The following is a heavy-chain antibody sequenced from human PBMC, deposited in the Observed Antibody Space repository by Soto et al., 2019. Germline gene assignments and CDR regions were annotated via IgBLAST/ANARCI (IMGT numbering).Heavy chain of an antibody. J-gene: IGHJ4*02. V-gene: IGHV4-59*08. Sequence: SETLSLTCTVSGVSISSHYWSWIRQPPGKGLEWIAYVYYTGDTNYNPSLNSRVTVSIDTSKNQFSLKLSSVSAADTAVYYCAIHDVWGTYPLDYWGQGTLVTVSS. CDR1: GVSISSHY. CDR2: VYYTGDT. CDR3: AIHDVWGTYPLDY. D-gene: IGHD3-16*02.